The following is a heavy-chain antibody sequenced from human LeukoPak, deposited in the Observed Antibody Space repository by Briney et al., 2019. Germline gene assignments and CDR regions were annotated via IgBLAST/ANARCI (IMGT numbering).Heavy chain of an antibody. V-gene: IGHV4-31*03. Sequence: SQTLSLTCTVSGDSISSGGSYWSWTRQHPGEGLEWIGYIYYSGTTQYNPSLKSRVTISIDTSKNQFSLKLTSVTAADTAVYYCARADCSSTSCYAGYYYGMDVWGQGTTVTVSS. CDR2: IYYSGTT. CDR3: ARADCSSTSCYAGYYYGMDV. J-gene: IGHJ6*02. CDR1: GDSISSGGSY. D-gene: IGHD2-2*01.